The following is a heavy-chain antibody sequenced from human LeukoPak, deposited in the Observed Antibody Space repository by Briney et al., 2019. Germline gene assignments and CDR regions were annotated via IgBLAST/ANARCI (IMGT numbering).Heavy chain of an antibody. Sequence: GGSLRLSCAASGFTFSNSAMSWVRQAPGKGLEWVSTLSGSGITTYYADSVKVRFTISRDNSKNTLYLQMNSLRAEDTAVYYCAKGIYSIGWSYFDYWGHETLVTVSS. CDR3: AKGIYSIGWSYFDY. V-gene: IGHV3-23*01. J-gene: IGHJ4*01. CDR2: LSGSGITT. D-gene: IGHD6-19*01. CDR1: GFTFSNSA.